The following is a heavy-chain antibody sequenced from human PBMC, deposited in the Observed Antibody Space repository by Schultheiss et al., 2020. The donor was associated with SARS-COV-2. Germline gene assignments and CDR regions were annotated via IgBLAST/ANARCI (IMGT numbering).Heavy chain of an antibody. Sequence: SETLSLTCTVSGGSISSYYWSWIRQPPGKGLEWIGYIYYSGSTNYNPSLKSRVTISVDTSKNQFSLQLNSVTPEDTAVYYCASRGKWGSFDYWGQGTLVTVSS. D-gene: IGHD3-16*01. CDR2: IYYSGST. J-gene: IGHJ4*02. V-gene: IGHV4-59*12. CDR1: GGSISSYY. CDR3: ASRGKWGSFDY.